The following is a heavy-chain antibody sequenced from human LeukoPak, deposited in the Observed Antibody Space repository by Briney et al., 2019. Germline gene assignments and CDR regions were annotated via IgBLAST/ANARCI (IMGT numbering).Heavy chain of an antibody. CDR3: ARDPTTVMPTPYYFDD. CDR1: GGSFFGYH. Sequence: SETLSLTCAVSGGSFFGYHWNWIRQPPGKGLEWIGEINHRGITNYNPSLKSRVTISVDTSKNQFSLRLGSVTAADTAVYYCARDPTTVMPTPYYFDDWGQGTLVTVSS. J-gene: IGHJ4*02. D-gene: IGHD4-17*01. CDR2: INHRGIT. V-gene: IGHV4-34*01.